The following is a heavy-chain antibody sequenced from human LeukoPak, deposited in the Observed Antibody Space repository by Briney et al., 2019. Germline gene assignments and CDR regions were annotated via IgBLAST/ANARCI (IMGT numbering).Heavy chain of an antibody. CDR2: ISGSGGST. V-gene: IGHV3-23*01. CDR1: GFTFSSYA. CDR3: AKDGTDNWGYLDH. Sequence: GGSLRLSCAASGFTFSSYAMSWVRQAPGKGLEWVSAISGSGGSTYYADSVKGRFTISRDNSKNTLYLQINSLRAEDTAVYYCAKDGTDNWGYLDHWGQGTLVTVSS. D-gene: IGHD7-27*01. J-gene: IGHJ4*02.